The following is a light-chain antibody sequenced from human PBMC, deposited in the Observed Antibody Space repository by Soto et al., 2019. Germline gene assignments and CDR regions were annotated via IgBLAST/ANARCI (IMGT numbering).Light chain of an antibody. J-gene: IGLJ1*01. CDR1: SSDVGGYNY. Sequence: QSVVTQPASLSGSPGQSITISCTGTSSDVGGYNYVSWYQQHPGKAPKLMIYEVSNRPSGVSNRFSGSKSGNTASLTISGLQAEDEADYYCSSYTSSSTLYVFGTGTKVTVL. V-gene: IGLV2-14*01. CDR2: EVS. CDR3: SSYTSSSTLYV.